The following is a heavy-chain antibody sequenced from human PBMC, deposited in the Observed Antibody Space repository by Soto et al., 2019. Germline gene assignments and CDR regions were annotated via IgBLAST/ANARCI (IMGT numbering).Heavy chain of an antibody. J-gene: IGHJ6*02. D-gene: IGHD3-22*01. CDR1: GGSFSGYY. V-gene: IGHV4-34*01. Sequence: SETLSLTCAVYGGSFSGYYWSWIRQPPGKGLEWIGEINHSGSTNYNPSLKSRVTISVDTSKNQFSLKLSSVTAADTAVYYCARVPRYDSSGYNHNNGMDVWGQGTTVTVSS. CDR3: ARVPRYDSSGYNHNNGMDV. CDR2: INHSGST.